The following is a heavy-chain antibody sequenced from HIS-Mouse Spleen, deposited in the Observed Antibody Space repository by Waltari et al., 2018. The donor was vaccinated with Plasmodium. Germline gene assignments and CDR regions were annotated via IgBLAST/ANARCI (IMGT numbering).Heavy chain of an antibody. J-gene: IGHJ2*01. D-gene: IGHD6-13*01. Sequence: EVQLVESGGGLVQPGGSLRLSCAASGFTFSSYWMSWVRQAPGKGLEGVANIKQEGSEKYYVDSGKGRFTSPRDNAKNSLYLQMNSLRAEDTAVYYCASSWYWYFDLWGRGTLVTVSS. CDR1: GFTFSSYW. CDR2: IKQEGSEK. CDR3: ASSWYWYFDL. V-gene: IGHV3-7*01.